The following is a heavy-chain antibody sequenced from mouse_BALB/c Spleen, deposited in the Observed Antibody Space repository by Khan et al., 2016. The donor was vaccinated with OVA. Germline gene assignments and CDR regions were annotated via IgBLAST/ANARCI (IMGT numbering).Heavy chain of an antibody. J-gene: IGHJ4*01. CDR3: ASELGRYYALDY. Sequence: EVQLQESGPGLVKPSQSLSLTCTVTGYSITSDYAWNWIRQFPGNKLEWMGYISSSGSTTYNPSLKSRISITRDTSKDQFFLPLKSVTSEDTATYYCASELGRYYALDYWGQGTSVTVSS. D-gene: IGHD4-1*01. CDR1: GYSITSDYA. V-gene: IGHV3-2*02. CDR2: ISSSGST.